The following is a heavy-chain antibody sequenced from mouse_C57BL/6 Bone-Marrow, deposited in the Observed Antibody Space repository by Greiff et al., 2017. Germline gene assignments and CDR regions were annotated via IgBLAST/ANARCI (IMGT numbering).Heavy chain of an antibody. D-gene: IGHD1-1*01. J-gene: IGHJ1*03. CDR1: DYTFTSYW. V-gene: IGHV1-55*01. CDR2: IYPGSGST. CDR3: ARKRYPYWYFDV. Sequence: QVQLQQPGAELVKPGASVKMSCKASDYTFTSYWITWVKPRPGQGLEWIGDIYPGSGSTNYNEKFKSKATLTVDTSSSTAYMQLSSLTSEDSAVYYCARKRYPYWYFDVWDTGTTVTVSS.